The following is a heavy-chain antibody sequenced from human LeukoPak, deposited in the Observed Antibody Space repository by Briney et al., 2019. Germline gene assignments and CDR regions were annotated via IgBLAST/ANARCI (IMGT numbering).Heavy chain of an antibody. V-gene: IGHV4-59*01. CDR2: IYYSGST. Sequence: PSETLSLTCTVSGGSISSYYWSWIRQPPGKGLEWIGYIYYSGSTNYNPSLKSRVTISVDTSKNQFSLKLSSVTAADTAVYYCARENYDILTGRPLSIEQFDYWGQGTLVTVSS. D-gene: IGHD3-9*01. CDR1: GGSISSYY. CDR3: ARENYDILTGRPLSIEQFDY. J-gene: IGHJ4*02.